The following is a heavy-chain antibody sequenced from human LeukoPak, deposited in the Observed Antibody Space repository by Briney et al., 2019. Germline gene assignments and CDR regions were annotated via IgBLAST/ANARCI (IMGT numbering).Heavy chain of an antibody. CDR3: AKGDEWLPQRFLDY. Sequence: AGGSLRLSCAASGFTFSGSGMHWVRQAPGKGLEWVAIISYDGSNKYYADSVKGRFTISRDNSKNTLYLQMNSLRAEDTAVYYCAKGDEWLPQRFLDYWGQGTLVTVSS. CDR2: ISYDGSNK. V-gene: IGHV3-30*18. J-gene: IGHJ4*02. CDR1: GFTFSGSG. D-gene: IGHD5-24*01.